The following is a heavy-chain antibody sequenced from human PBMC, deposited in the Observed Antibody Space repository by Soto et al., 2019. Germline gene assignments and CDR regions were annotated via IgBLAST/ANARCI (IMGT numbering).Heavy chain of an antibody. CDR3: AKEVYCSSTSCYYYMDV. CDR1: GFTFSSYA. J-gene: IGHJ6*03. Sequence: EVQLLESGGGLVQPGGSLRLSCAASGFTFSSYAMNWVRQAPWKGLEWVSAISGSGGSTYYADSVKGRFTISRDNSKNTLYLQMNSLRAEDTALYYCAKEVYCSSTSCYYYMDVWGKGTTVTVSS. CDR2: ISGSGGST. V-gene: IGHV3-23*01. D-gene: IGHD2-2*01.